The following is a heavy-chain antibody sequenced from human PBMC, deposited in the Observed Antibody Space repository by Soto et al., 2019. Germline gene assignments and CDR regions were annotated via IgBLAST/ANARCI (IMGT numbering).Heavy chain of an antibody. Sequence: SSESLSLTCTASGVTISNNDYYWSWIRQPPGMGLECIVYIFGSGSTYYNPYLVKGIIMTVDENNNNFSHQLISGLTADTAVYFYSPTIFGVVLSGWSVGVWGQGTTVTVSS. CDR2: IFGSGST. V-gene: IGHV4-30-4*01. CDR3: SPTIFGVVLSGWSVGV. D-gene: IGHD3-3*01. CDR1: GVTISNNDYY. J-gene: IGHJ6*02.